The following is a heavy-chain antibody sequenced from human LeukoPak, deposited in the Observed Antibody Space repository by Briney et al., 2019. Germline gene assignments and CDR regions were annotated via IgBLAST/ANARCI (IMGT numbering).Heavy chain of an antibody. CDR1: GDSVSNNA. CDR2: TYYDSKWYN. V-gene: IGHV6-1*01. J-gene: IGHJ3*02. CDR3: ARGWARDGFNI. Sequence: PSQTLSLTCVISGDSVSNNAWNWVRQTPSGGLECLGRTYYDSKWYNHYAESVKSRISINPDTSKNQFSLQLNSVTPEDTAVYYCARGWARDGFNIWSRGTMVTVSS. D-gene: IGHD6-13*01.